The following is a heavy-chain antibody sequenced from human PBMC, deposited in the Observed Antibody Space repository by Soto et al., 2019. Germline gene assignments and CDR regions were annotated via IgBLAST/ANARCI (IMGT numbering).Heavy chain of an antibody. CDR2: ISSSSSTI. Sequence: PGGSLRLSCAASGFTFSSYSMNWVRQAPGKGLEWVSYISSSSSTIYYADSVKGRFTISRDNAKNSLYLQMNSLRDEDTAVYYCARDTSVTMDPGETWFDPWGQGTLVTVSS. CDR1: GFTFSSYS. V-gene: IGHV3-48*02. J-gene: IGHJ5*02. D-gene: IGHD3-10*01. CDR3: ARDTSVTMDPGETWFDP.